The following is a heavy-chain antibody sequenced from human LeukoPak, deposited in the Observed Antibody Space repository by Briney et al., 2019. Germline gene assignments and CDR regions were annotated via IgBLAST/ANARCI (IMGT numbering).Heavy chain of an antibody. CDR3: ARVDRYCDILTGYYVVGQIDY. CDR2: IKQDGSEK. CDR1: GFTFSSYL. J-gene: IGHJ4*02. V-gene: IGHV3-7*01. Sequence: GGSLRLSCAASGFTFSSYLMSWVRQAPGKGLEWVANIKQDGSEKYYVDSVKGRFTISRDNAKNSLYLQMNSLRAEDTAVYYCARVDRYCDILTGYYVVGQIDYWGQGTLVTVSS. D-gene: IGHD3-9*01.